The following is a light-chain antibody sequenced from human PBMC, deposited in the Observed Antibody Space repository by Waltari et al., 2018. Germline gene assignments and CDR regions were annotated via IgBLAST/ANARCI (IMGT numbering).Light chain of an antibody. J-gene: IGLJ1*01. V-gene: IGLV1-44*01. Sequence: QSVLTQSPSASGTPGQTVSISCSGSSSSIGSNPVSWYQVLPGAAPRLLIHTDSQGPSGVPDRFSASRSGTSSALAISGLQFEDAAEYYCAAWVDSLYGCFFGTGTRVTVL. CDR1: SSSIGSNP. CDR2: TDS. CDR3: AAWVDSLYGCF.